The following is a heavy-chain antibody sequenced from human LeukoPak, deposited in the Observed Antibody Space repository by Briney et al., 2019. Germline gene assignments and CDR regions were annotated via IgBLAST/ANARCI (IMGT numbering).Heavy chain of an antibody. CDR2: IRDSGTT. J-gene: IGHJ3*02. CDR3: AKLSYGPIRYFDWLLPPNAFDI. D-gene: IGHD3-9*01. V-gene: IGHV3-69-1*01. CDR1: GFTFSTYP. Sequence: NPGGSLRLSCAASGFTFSTYPMNWVRQAPGKGLEWISHIRDSGTTDYADSVKGRFTISRDNAKNSLYLQLSSLRAEDTAVYYCAKLSYGPIRYFDWLLPPNAFDIWGQGTMVTVSS.